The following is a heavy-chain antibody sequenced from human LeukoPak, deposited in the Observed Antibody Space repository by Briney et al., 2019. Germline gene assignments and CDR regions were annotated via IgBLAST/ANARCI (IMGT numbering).Heavy chain of an antibody. V-gene: IGHV4-59*11. CDR1: GGSISSHY. Sequence: SETLSLTHTVSGGSISSHYWSWIRQPPGKGLEWIGYIYYSGSTNYNPSLKSRVTISVDTSKNQFSLKLSSVTAADTAVYYCARDRAVAGYDAFDIWGQGTMVTVSS. CDR3: ARDRAVAGYDAFDI. CDR2: IYYSGST. D-gene: IGHD6-19*01. J-gene: IGHJ3*02.